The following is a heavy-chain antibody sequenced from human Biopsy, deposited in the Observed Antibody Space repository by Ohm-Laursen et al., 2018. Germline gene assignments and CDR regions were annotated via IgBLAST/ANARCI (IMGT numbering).Heavy chain of an antibody. V-gene: IGHV4-59*01. CDR1: GASFSGDY. Sequence: GTLSLTCTVSGASFSGDYWSWIRQSPGRGLEWIGSISEGGSTYYNPSLRGRVTISVDASKNQFSLKLSSVTAADTAVFFCAKLYRLDDYWNDDPPDAFDVWAQGTMVTVSS. CDR2: ISEGGST. J-gene: IGHJ3*01. D-gene: IGHD3-3*01. CDR3: AKLYRLDDYWNDDPPDAFDV.